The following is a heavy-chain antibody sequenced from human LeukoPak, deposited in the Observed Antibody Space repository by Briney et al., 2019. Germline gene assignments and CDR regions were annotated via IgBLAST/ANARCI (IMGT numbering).Heavy chain of an antibody. D-gene: IGHD4-23*01. CDR3: AKDRGNGGNSNGHFDY. CDR2: INSDGGGT. Sequence: GGSLRLSCAASGFTLSNYAMSWVRQAPGKGLEWVSAINSDGGGTYYADSVKGRFTVSRDISKNTLYLQMNSLRAEDTAVYYCAKDRGNGGNSNGHFDYWGQGTLVTVSS. CDR1: GFTLSNYA. J-gene: IGHJ4*02. V-gene: IGHV3-23*01.